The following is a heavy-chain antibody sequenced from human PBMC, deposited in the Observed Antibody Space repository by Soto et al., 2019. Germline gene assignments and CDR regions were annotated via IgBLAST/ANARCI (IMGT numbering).Heavy chain of an antibody. CDR1: GSSIRNSRYY. Sequence: SEPLSLTCSLSGSSIRNSRYYSGWIRQPPGKGLEWIGSIYYSGSTYYNPSLKSRVTISVDTSKNQFSLKLSSVTAADTAVYYCATSGDRYYYYGMDVWGQGT. J-gene: IGHJ6*02. CDR3: ATSGDRYYYYGMDV. CDR2: IYYSGST. D-gene: IGHD3-10*01. V-gene: IGHV4-39*01.